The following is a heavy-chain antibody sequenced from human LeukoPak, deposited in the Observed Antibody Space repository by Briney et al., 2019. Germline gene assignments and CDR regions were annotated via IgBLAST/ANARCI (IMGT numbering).Heavy chain of an antibody. CDR3: ARVSDILTGYYRYYYYYYMDV. J-gene: IGHJ6*03. Sequence: SETLSLTCAVYGGSFSGYYWSWIRQPPGKGLEWIGEINHSGSTNYNPSLKSRVTISVDTSKNQFSLKLSSVTAADTAVYYCARVSDILTGYYRYYYYYYMDVWGKGTTVTVSS. CDR2: INHSGST. D-gene: IGHD3-9*01. V-gene: IGHV4-34*01. CDR1: GGSFSGYY.